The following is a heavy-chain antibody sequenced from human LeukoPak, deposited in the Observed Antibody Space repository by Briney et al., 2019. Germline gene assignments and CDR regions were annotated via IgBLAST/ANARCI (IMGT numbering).Heavy chain of an antibody. D-gene: IGHD3-10*01. CDR1: GFTFSSYA. J-gene: IGHJ5*02. CDR2: ISGSGGST. Sequence: PGGSLRLSCAASGFTFSSYAMSWVRQAPGKGLEWVSAISGSGGSTYYADSVKGRFTISRDNSKNTQYLQMNSLRAEDTAVYYCAKDYKAMVRGVIFPWGQGTLVTVSS. CDR3: AKDYKAMVRGVIFP. V-gene: IGHV3-23*01.